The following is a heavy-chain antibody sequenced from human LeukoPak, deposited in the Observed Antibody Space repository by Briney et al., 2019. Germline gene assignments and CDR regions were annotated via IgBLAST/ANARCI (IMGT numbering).Heavy chain of an antibody. CDR3: AKEFYDFWGGYYTGTFDY. Sequence: GGSLRLSCAASGFTFSIYAMTWVRQAPGKGLEWVSAISGSGGSTYYADSVKGRFTISRDNSKNTLYLQMNSLRAEDTAVYYRAKEFYDFWGGYYTGTFDYWGQGTLVTVSS. J-gene: IGHJ4*02. V-gene: IGHV3-23*01. D-gene: IGHD3-3*01. CDR1: GFTFSIYA. CDR2: ISGSGGST.